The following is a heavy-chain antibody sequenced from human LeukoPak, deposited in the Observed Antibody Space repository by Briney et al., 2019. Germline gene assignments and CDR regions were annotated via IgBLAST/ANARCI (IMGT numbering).Heavy chain of an antibody. Sequence: GGSLRLSCAASGFTFSSYAMSWVRQAPGKGLEWVSAFSGSGGSTYYADSVKGRFTISRDNSKNTLYLQMNSLRAEDTAVYYCAKGGPAKGGYYDFWSGYYGHYYYMDVWGKGTTVTVSS. CDR1: GFTFSSYA. CDR3: AKGGPAKGGYYDFWSGYYGHYYYMDV. J-gene: IGHJ6*03. CDR2: FSGSGGST. V-gene: IGHV3-23*01. D-gene: IGHD3-3*01.